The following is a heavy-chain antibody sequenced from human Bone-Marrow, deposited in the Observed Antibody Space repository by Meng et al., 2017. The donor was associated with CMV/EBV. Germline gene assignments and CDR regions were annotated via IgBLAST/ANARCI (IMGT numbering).Heavy chain of an antibody. V-gene: IGHV1-2*02. D-gene: IGHD1-26*01. CDR2: INPNSGGT. Sequence: ASVKVSCKASGYTFTGFYIHWVRQAPGQGLEWMGWINPNSGGTNFAQKFRGRVTVTRDTSISTASLELNSLRSDDAAVYFCARDNSGFFFGALDVWGQGTGVT. CDR3: ARDNSGFFFGALDV. J-gene: IGHJ3*01. CDR1: GYTFTGFY.